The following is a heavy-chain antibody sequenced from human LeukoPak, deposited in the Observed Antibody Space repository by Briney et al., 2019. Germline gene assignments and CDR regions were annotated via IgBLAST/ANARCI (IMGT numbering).Heavy chain of an antibody. J-gene: IGHJ4*02. D-gene: IGHD2/OR15-2a*01. V-gene: IGHV3-23*01. CDR2: LISSGTTT. CDR1: GFAFSNYA. Sequence: GGSLRLSCAASGFAFSNYAMSWVRQAPGKGLEWVSSLISSGTTTYYADSVKGRFTISGDNSKNTVHLQMDSLRAEDSAVYYCAREILLDYWGQGTLVTVSS. CDR3: AREILLDY.